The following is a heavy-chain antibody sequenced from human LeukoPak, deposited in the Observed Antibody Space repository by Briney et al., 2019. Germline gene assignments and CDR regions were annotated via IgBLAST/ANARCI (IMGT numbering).Heavy chain of an antibody. V-gene: IGHV3-11*01. Sequence: GGSLRLSCAASGFTFSKYAMTWVRQAPGKGLEWVSIISSGGGTIYYADSVKGRFTMSRDNAKNSLYPQMDSLRVEDTAVYYCARSKIDYWGQGTLVTVSS. J-gene: IGHJ4*02. D-gene: IGHD4-11*01. CDR3: ARSKIDY. CDR2: ISSGGGTI. CDR1: GFTFSKYA.